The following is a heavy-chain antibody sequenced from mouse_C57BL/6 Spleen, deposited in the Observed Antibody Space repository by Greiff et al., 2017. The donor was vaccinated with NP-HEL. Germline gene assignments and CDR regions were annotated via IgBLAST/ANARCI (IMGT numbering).Heavy chain of an antibody. Sequence: EVMLVESEGGLVQPGSSMKLSCTASGFTFSDYYMAWVRQVPEKGLEWVANINYDGSSTYYLDSLKSRFIISRDNAKNILYLQMSSLKSEDTATYYCAREDDGSWYFDVWGTGTTVTVSS. CDR1: GFTFSDYY. J-gene: IGHJ1*03. CDR3: AREDDGSWYFDV. V-gene: IGHV5-16*01. CDR2: INYDGSST. D-gene: IGHD2-3*01.